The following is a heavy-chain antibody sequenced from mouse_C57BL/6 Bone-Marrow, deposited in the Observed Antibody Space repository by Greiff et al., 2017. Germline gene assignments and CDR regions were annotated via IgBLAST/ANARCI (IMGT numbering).Heavy chain of an antibody. J-gene: IGHJ2*01. V-gene: IGHV1-82*01. CDR1: GYAFSSSW. D-gene: IGHD2-2*01. CDR2: IYPGDGAT. Sequence: VQLQQSGPDLVKPGASVKLSCKASGYAFSSSWMHWVKQRPGKGLEWIGRIYPGDGATNYNGKFKGKATLTADKSSSTAYMQLSSLTSEDSAVYYCARMGYDGYPHDFDYWGQGTTLTVSS. CDR3: ARMGYDGYPHDFDY.